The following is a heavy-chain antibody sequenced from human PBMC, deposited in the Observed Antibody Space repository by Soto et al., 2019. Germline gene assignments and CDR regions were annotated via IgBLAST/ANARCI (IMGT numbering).Heavy chain of an antibody. J-gene: IGHJ4*02. CDR3: AREIAVAFFDS. CDR2: ISSGSTYI. Sequence: EVQLVESGGGLVKPGASLRLSCVASEFTFSSYSMNWVRQAPGKGLEWVSSISSGSTYIYYADSVKGRFTISRDNAKNSLSLQMNSLRAEDTAVYYCAREIAVAFFDSWGQGTLVTVSS. V-gene: IGHV3-21*01. CDR1: EFTFSSYS. D-gene: IGHD6-19*01.